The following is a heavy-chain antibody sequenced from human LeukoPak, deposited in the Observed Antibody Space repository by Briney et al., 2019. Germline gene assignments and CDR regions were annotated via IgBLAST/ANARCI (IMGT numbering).Heavy chain of an antibody. Sequence: GGSLRLSCAASGLTLSNYWMTWVRQAPGKGLEWVANINQDGSEKNYVDSVKGRFTISRDNAKNSLYLQMNRLRAEDTALYYCARDPGRHGHFDYWGQGTLVTVSS. V-gene: IGHV3-7*01. CDR1: GLTLSNYW. J-gene: IGHJ4*02. D-gene: IGHD2-8*01. CDR3: ARDPGRHGHFDY. CDR2: INQDGSEK.